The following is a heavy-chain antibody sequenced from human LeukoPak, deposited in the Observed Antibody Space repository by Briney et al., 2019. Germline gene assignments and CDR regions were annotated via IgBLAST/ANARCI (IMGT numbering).Heavy chain of an antibody. V-gene: IGHV3-48*03. J-gene: IGHJ4*02. CDR2: ISSSGRTI. CDR3: VRDFDY. Sequence: GGSLRLSCATFGFTFSSYEMNWVRQAPGKGLEWVSYISSSGRTIYYADSVKGRFTISRDNAKNSLYLQMNSLRAEDTAVYYCVRDFDYWGQGTLVTVSS. CDR1: GFTFSSYE.